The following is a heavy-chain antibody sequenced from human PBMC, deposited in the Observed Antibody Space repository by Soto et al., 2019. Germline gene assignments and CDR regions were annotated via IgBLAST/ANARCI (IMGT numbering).Heavy chain of an antibody. Sequence: VLLVESGGGLIQPGGSLRLSCAASGFTVSTNYMTWVRQAPGKGLEWVSSIYSGGSTYYADSVRGRFTISSDNAKNTLYLQMNSLGTEDKAVYYCARDSHSPERFDSWGQGSLVTVAS. CDR3: ARDSHSPERFDS. J-gene: IGHJ4*02. CDR1: GFTVSTNY. CDR2: IYSGGST. V-gene: IGHV3-53*01. D-gene: IGHD5-18*01.